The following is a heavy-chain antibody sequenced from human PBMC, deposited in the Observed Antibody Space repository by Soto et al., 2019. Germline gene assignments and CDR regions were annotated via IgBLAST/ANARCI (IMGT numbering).Heavy chain of an antibody. CDR3: ARVPYSSGLLFYLHY. CDR1: GYTFTYYH. V-gene: IGHV1-46*01. J-gene: IGHJ4*02. CDR2: INPKCGDT. Sequence: ASVKVSCKASGYTFTYYHVHWVRQAPGQGLEWMGIINPKCGDTNYAQKFQGRVTMPRDTSTSTVYMEVSSLASEDTALYYCARVPYSSGLLFYLHYWGQGTLVTVSS. D-gene: IGHD5-18*01.